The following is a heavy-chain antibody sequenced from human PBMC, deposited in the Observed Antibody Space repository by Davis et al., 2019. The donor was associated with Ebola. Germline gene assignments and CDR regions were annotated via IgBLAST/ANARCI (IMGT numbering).Heavy chain of an antibody. V-gene: IGHV1-8*01. CDR1: GYRFSNYD. J-gene: IGHJ4*02. Sequence: AASVKVSCKASGYRFSNYDINWVRQAPGQGLEWMGWMNPNSGNTGYAQKFQGRVTMTRDTSTSTVYMELSSLRSEDTAVYYCARGILAEGLDSWGQGTLVSVSS. CDR3: ARGILAEGLDS. D-gene: IGHD6-13*01. CDR2: MNPNSGNT.